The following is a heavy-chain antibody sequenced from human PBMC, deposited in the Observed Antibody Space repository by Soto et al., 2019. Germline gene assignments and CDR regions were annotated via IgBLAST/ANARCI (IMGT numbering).Heavy chain of an antibody. D-gene: IGHD3-22*01. CDR3: AKVRGRYYYDSRLTYYGMDV. CDR1: GFTFSTYA. CDR2: ISGSGSGT. J-gene: IGHJ6*02. V-gene: IGHV3-23*01. Sequence: EVQLLESGGGLVQPGGSLRLSCAASGFTFSTYAMTWVRQAPGKGLEWVSAISGSGSGTYYADSVKGRFTVSRDYSKNTLYLQMNSLRAEDTAVYYCAKVRGRYYYDSRLTYYGMDVWGQGTTVTVSS.